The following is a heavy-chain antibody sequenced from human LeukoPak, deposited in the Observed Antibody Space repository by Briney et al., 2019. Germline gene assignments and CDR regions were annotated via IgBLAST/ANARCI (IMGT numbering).Heavy chain of an antibody. D-gene: IGHD3-9*01. CDR2: IYHSGST. J-gene: IGHJ4*02. V-gene: IGHV4-38-2*02. CDR3: ARGGEYYDILTGVFDY. Sequence: SETLSLTCTVSGYSISSGYYWGWIRQPPGKGLEWIGSIYHSGSTYYNPSLKSRVTISVDTSKNQFSLKLSSVTAADTAVYYCARGGEYYDILTGVFDYWGQGTLVTVSS. CDR1: GYSISSGYY.